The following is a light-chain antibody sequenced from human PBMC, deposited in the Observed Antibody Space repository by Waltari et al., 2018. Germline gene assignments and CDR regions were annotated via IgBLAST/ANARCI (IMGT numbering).Light chain of an antibody. CDR3: QVWDTFTYVV. J-gene: IGLJ2*01. V-gene: IGLV3-9*01. CDR2: RDN. CDR1: NIGGKT. Sequence: SYELTQPLSVSVALGQTARYTWGGNNIGGKTVHWYQQRPGQTPLLVIYRDNNRPSGIPERFSGSNSGNTATLTISGAQGGDEAAYYCQVWDTFTYVVFGGGTKLTVL.